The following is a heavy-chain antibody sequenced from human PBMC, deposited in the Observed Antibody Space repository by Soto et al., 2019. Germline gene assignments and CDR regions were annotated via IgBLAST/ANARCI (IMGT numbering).Heavy chain of an antibody. V-gene: IGHV3-73*01. Sequence: EVLLVESGGGLVQPGGSLKLSCAASGFTFTASAMHWVRQASGKGLEWVGRIRSKANSYATVYAASVKGRFTISRDDSKNTAYLQMNSLKSVDAAVYSGARRENHYFLSGGMDVWGQGTTVTVSS. J-gene: IGHJ6*02. CDR1: GFTFTASA. D-gene: IGHD1-26*01. CDR2: IRSKANSYAT. CDR3: ARRENHYFLSGGMDV.